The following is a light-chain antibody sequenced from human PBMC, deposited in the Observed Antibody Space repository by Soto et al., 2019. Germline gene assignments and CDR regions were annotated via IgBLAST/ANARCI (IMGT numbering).Light chain of an antibody. J-gene: IGKJ4*01. CDR2: WSS. V-gene: IGKV4-1*01. Sequence: DIVMTQSPDSLAGSLGERATINCKSSQSVLYSSDNKNYLAWYQQKPGLPPKLLFSWSSTRGSGVPDRFSGRGSGTDFNITINNLQAEDVAVYYFQQNYRHPLTFGGATTVEIK. CDR1: QSVLYSSDNKNY. CDR3: QQNYRHPLT.